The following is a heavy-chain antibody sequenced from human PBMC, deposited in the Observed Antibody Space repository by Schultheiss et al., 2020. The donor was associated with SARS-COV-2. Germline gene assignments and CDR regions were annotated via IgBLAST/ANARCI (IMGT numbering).Heavy chain of an antibody. CDR2: IYYSGST. V-gene: IGHV4-39*07. CDR3: ARGSHYYDSSGYYFDY. Sequence: GSLRLSCTVSGGSISSSSYYWGLIRQPPGKGLEWIGSIYYSGSTYYNPSLKSRVTISVDTSKNQFSLKLSSVTAADTAVYYCARGSHYYDSSGYYFDYWGQGTLVTVSS. J-gene: IGHJ4*02. CDR1: GGSISSSSYY. D-gene: IGHD3-22*01.